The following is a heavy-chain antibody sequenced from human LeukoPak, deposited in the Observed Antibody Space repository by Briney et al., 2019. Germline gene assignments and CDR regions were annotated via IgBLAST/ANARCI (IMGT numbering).Heavy chain of an antibody. CDR3: AKESGKFDY. V-gene: IGHV3-43*02. CDR2: ISGDGVST. CDR1: GLPIADFA. Sequence: PGGSLRLSCVASGLPIADFAMHWVRQAPGKGLEWVSPISGDGVSTFYTASVRGRYSISRDNTKNSLYLEMNSLRTEDTAMYYCAKESGKFDYWGQGTLVAVSS. J-gene: IGHJ4*02.